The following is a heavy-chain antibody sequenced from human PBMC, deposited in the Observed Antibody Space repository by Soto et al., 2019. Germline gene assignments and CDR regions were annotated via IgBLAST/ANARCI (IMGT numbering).Heavy chain of an antibody. J-gene: IGHJ4*02. CDR1: GGSISSYY. Sequence: SETLSLTCTVSGGSISSYYWSWIRQPPGKGLEWIGYIFYSGSTNYNPSPRSRGTISVDTSKNQFSRRLSSVTAADTAVYYCARVMSGWYVRGFDYWGQGTLVTVSS. CDR3: ARVMSGWYVRGFDY. D-gene: IGHD6-19*01. CDR2: IFYSGST. V-gene: IGHV4-59*01.